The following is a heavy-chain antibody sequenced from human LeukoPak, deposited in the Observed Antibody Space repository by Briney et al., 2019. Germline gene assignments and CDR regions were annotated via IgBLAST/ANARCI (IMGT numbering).Heavy chain of an antibody. Sequence: GGSLRLSCAASGFTFSSYWMSWVRQAPGKGLEWVANIKQDGSEKYYVDSVKGRFTISRDNAKNSLYLQMNSLRAEDTAVYYCARDLSGRFYYDSSGYFAIDYWGQGTLVTVSS. CDR2: IKQDGSEK. V-gene: IGHV3-7*01. D-gene: IGHD3-22*01. CDR3: ARDLSGRFYYDSSGYFAIDY. J-gene: IGHJ4*02. CDR1: GFTFSSYW.